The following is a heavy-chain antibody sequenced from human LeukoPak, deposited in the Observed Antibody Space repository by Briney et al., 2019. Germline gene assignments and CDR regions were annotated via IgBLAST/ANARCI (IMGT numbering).Heavy chain of an antibody. J-gene: IGHJ4*02. Sequence: GESLKISCKGSGYSFASYWSGWVRQMPGKGLEWMGIIYPGDSDTRYSPSFQGQVTISADKSISTAYLQWSSLKASDTAMYYCARGPSGKYSSGWYLYWGQGTLVTVSS. D-gene: IGHD6-19*01. V-gene: IGHV5-51*01. CDR1: GYSFASYW. CDR2: IYPGDSDT. CDR3: ARGPSGKYSSGWYLY.